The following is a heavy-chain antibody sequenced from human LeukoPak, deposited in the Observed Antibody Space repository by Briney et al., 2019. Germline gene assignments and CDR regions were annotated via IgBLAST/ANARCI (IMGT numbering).Heavy chain of an antibody. CDR2: ITSSGTYI. D-gene: IGHD1-26*01. J-gene: IGHJ6*03. CDR1: GFTFSSYE. V-gene: IGHV3-48*03. Sequence: HPGGSLRLSCAASGFTFSSYEMNWVRQAPGRALEWVSSITSSGTYIFYADSVKGRFTISRDNAKNSLYLQMNSLGPEDTAVYYCARDPYSGNYGNYYYYMDVWGKGTTVTISS. CDR3: ARDPYSGNYGNYYYYMDV.